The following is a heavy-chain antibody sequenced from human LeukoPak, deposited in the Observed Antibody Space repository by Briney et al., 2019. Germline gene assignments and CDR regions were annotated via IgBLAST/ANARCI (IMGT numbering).Heavy chain of an antibody. Sequence: GGSLRPSCAASGFTFDDYGMSWVRQAPGKGLEWVSGINWNGGSTGYADSVKGRFTISRDNAKNSLYLQMNSLRAEDTALYYCARDTGGIYYDSSEYFDYWGQGTLVTVSS. D-gene: IGHD3-22*01. CDR2: INWNGGST. CDR3: ARDTGGIYYDSSEYFDY. V-gene: IGHV3-20*04. CDR1: GFTFDDYG. J-gene: IGHJ4*02.